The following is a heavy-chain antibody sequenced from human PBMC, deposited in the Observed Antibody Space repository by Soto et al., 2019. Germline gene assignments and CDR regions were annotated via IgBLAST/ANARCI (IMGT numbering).Heavy chain of an antibody. CDR1: GFTSSSYA. CDR2: ISGSGGST. V-gene: IGHV3-23*01. CDR3: AFSSPRVDYADSFFFDY. J-gene: IGHJ4*02. D-gene: IGHD2-2*01. Sequence: GGSLRLSCAASGFTSSSYAVSWVRQAPGKGLEWVSAISGSGGSTYYADSVKGRFTISRDNSRNTLYLQMNSLRAEDTAVYFCAFSSPRVDYADSFFFDYWGQGILVTVSS.